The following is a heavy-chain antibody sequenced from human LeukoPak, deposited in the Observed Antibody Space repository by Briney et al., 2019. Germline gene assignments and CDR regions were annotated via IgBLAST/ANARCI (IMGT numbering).Heavy chain of an antibody. CDR2: ISYDGSNY. CDR3: AKDHTFFQYRHLGLFDS. Sequence: GGSLRLSCGASGFTFSSHGMHWVRQAPVKGLEGVAVISYDGSNYYYADSVKGRFTISRDNSKNTLYLQMNSLRAEDTAVYYCAKDHTFFQYRHLGLFDSWGQGTLVTVSS. D-gene: IGHD2-2*02. J-gene: IGHJ4*02. CDR1: GFTFSSHG. V-gene: IGHV3-30*18.